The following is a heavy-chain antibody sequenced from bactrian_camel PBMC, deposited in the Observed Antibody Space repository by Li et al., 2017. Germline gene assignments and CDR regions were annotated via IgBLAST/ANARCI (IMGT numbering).Heavy chain of an antibody. CDR2: MHTGGGGT. J-gene: IGHJ4*01. Sequence: HVQLVESGGGSVQAGGSLRLSCVDSGFTKSRYCMGWFRQAPGKEREGVAAMHTGGGGTYYPDSVKGRFTISQDNAKNTLYLQMNSLKPEDTAMYYCAASLGKTYCSEAYFPSRLRPNFGFMGQGTQVTVS. D-gene: IGHD2*01. V-gene: IGHV3S1*01. CDR1: GFTKSRYC.